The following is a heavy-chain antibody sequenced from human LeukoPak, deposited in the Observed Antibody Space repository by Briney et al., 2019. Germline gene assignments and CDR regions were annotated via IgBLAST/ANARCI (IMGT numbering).Heavy chain of an antibody. CDR3: ARVAAAGTGIFGNFYYSMDI. D-gene: IGHD6-13*01. Sequence: GGSLRLSCAASGFTFSSYEMHWVRQAPGKGLEWVSYISSSGSTIYYADSVEGRFTISRDNAKNSVDLQMNSLRVEDTAVYYCARVAAAGTGIFGNFYYSMDIWGKGTTVTISS. J-gene: IGHJ6*03. V-gene: IGHV3-48*03. CDR1: GFTFSSYE. CDR2: ISSSGSTI.